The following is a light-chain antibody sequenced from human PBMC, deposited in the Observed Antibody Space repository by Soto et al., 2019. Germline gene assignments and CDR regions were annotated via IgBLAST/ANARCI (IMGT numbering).Light chain of an antibody. CDR1: QSIGKF. Sequence: DIQMTQSPSSLSASVGDRLTITCRASQSIGKFLNWYQQKPGTAPNLLISAASSLQSGVPSRFSGTGSGTEFTLTISSLQPEDFATYFCQQYNDYWTFGQGTRVTIK. J-gene: IGKJ1*01. CDR3: QQYNDYWT. CDR2: AAS. V-gene: IGKV1-39*01.